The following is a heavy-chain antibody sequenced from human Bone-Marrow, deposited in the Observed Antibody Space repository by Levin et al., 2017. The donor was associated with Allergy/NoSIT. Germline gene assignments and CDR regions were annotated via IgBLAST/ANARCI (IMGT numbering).Heavy chain of an antibody. CDR2: IRAKAYGGTP. Sequence: PGGSLRLSCTGSGFAFGDFAMTWVRQIPGGGLAWVGYIRAKAYGGTPEYAASVKGRFTISRDDSSGIAYLQMNGLKTEDTGNYYCTRGSGRYEYWGQGTRVTVSS. V-gene: IGHV3-49*04. CDR3: TRGSGRYEY. D-gene: IGHD3-3*01. CDR1: GFAFGDFA. J-gene: IGHJ4*02.